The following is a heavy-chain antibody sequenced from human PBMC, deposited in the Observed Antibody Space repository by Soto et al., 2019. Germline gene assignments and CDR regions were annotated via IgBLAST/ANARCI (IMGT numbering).Heavy chain of an antibody. J-gene: IGHJ4*02. CDR2: IYHSGST. Sequence: SETLSLTCTVSGGSISSYYWSWIRQPPGKGLEWIGYIYHSGSTYYNPSLKSRVTISVDRSKNQFSLKLSSVTAADTAVYYCASGYSYELSFDYWGQGTLVTVSS. CDR3: ASGYSYELSFDY. D-gene: IGHD5-18*01. CDR1: GGSISSYY. V-gene: IGHV4-59*12.